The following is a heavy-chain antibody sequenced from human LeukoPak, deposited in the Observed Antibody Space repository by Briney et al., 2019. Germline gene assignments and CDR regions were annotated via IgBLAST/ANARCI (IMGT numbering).Heavy chain of an antibody. D-gene: IGHD4-11*01. Sequence: GGSLRLPCAASGFTFSSYAMSWVRQAPGKGLEWVSAISGSGGSTYYADSVKGRFTISRDNAKNSLYLQMNSLRAEDTAVYYCAREDHSNYNYWGQGTLVTVSS. CDR2: ISGSGGST. V-gene: IGHV3-23*01. CDR1: GFTFSSYA. CDR3: AREDHSNYNY. J-gene: IGHJ4*02.